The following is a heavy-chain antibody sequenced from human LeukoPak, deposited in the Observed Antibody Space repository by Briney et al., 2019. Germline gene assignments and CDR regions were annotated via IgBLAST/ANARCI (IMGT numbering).Heavy chain of an antibody. Sequence: PSETLSLTCTVSGGSINNYYWSWIRQPPGKGLEWIGYIYYSGSTNYNPSLKSRVTISVDTSKNQFSLRLNSVTAADTAIYYCARDQTRPIMYMDIWGQGTTVTVSS. V-gene: IGHV4-59*01. CDR2: IYYSGST. D-gene: IGHD3-16*01. CDR1: GGSINNYY. CDR3: ARDQTRPIMYMDI. J-gene: IGHJ6*02.